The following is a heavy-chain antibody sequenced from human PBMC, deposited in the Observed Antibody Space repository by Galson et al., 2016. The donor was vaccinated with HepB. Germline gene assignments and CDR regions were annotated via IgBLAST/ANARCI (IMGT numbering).Heavy chain of an antibody. CDR2: ISSSGSTI. V-gene: IGHV3-48*04. D-gene: IGHD6-13*01. CDR3: ARDRSSWRLYYYYGMDV. Sequence: SLRLSCAASGFTFSTYTMNWVRQAPGKGLEWVSYISSSGSTINYADSVKGRFTISRDNAKNSLYLQMNSLRAEDTAVYYCARDRSSWRLYYYYGMDVWGQGTTVTVSS. J-gene: IGHJ6*02. CDR1: GFTFSTYT.